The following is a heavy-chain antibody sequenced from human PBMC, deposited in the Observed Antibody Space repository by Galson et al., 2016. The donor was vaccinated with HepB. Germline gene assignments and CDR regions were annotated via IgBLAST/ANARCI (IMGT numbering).Heavy chain of an antibody. V-gene: IGHV3-23*01. Sequence: SLRLSCAASGFTFSSHAMSWVRQAPGKGLEWVSGISGSGGSTYYADSVKGRFTISRDNSKNTLYVQMNSLRAEDKAVYYCAKGYGLFDYWGQGTLVTVSS. CDR2: ISGSGGST. CDR3: AKGYGLFDY. J-gene: IGHJ4*02. D-gene: IGHD1-14*01. CDR1: GFTFSSHA.